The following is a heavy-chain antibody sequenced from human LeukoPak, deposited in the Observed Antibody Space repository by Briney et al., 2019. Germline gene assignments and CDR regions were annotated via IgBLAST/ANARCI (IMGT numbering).Heavy chain of an antibody. CDR3: AKAIWTSTLTTYYFDY. J-gene: IGHJ4*02. D-gene: IGHD4-17*01. V-gene: IGHV1-3*01. CDR1: GYSFTNYA. CDR2: INAGNGKT. Sequence: ASVKVSCKASGYSFTNYAIQWVRQAPGQRLEWMEWINAGNGKTKYSQKFQGRVTITRDTSASTAYMELSSLRSEDTAVYYCAKAIWTSTLTTYYFDYGGQGALVTVSA.